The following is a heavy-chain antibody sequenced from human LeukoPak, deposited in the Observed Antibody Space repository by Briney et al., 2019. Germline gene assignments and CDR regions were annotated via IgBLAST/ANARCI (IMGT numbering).Heavy chain of an antibody. D-gene: IGHD2-15*01. V-gene: IGHV1-18*04. CDR1: GYTFTSYG. CDR2: ISGHNGDT. CDR3: ARDWYCSGGSCYDRFDP. Sequence: ASVKVSCKASGYTFTSYGISWVRQAPGQGLEWMGWISGHNGDTNYAQNFRGRVTMTTDTSTSTAYTELWSLRSDDTAMYYCARDWYCSGGSCYDRFDPWGQGTLVTVSS. J-gene: IGHJ5*02.